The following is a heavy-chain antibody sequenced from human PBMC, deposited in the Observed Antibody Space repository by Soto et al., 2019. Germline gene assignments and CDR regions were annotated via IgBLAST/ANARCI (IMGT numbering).Heavy chain of an antibody. Sequence: PGESLKISCKGSGYSFTSYWISWVRQMPGKGLEWMGRIDPSDSYTNYSPSFQGHVTISADKSISTAYLQWSSLKASDTAMYYCARLSDSSGYRYYYYGMDVWGQGTTVTAP. CDR3: ARLSDSSGYRYYYYGMDV. J-gene: IGHJ6*02. CDR2: IDPSDSYT. D-gene: IGHD3-22*01. CDR1: GYSFTSYW. V-gene: IGHV5-10-1*01.